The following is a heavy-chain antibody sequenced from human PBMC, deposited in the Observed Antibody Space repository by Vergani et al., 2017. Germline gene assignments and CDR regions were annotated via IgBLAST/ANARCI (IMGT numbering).Heavy chain of an antibody. CDR3: SRHDSGHYDSSYYGLDV. CDR2: IYCSGST. V-gene: IGHV4-39*01. CDR1: GGSISSSSHF. J-gene: IGHJ6*02. Sequence: QVQLQESGPGLVKPSETLSLTCTLSGGSISSSSHFWGWLRQTPGKGLEWIGSIYCSGSTYYNPSLKSRVSISVDTSKNQFSLKLSSVTAADSAVYYCSRHDSGHYDSSYYGLDVWGQGTTVTVSS. D-gene: IGHD3-16*01.